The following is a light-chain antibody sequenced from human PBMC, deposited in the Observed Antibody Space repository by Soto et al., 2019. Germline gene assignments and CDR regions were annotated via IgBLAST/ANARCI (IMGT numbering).Light chain of an antibody. CDR2: KAS. Sequence: DIQMTQSPSTLSASVGDRVTITCRASQSISTWLAWYQQKPGKAPKLLIYKASTLKSGVPSRFSGSGSGTEFTLTISGLQPDDFATYCCQHYNSYSEAFGQGTKVDI. V-gene: IGKV1-5*03. J-gene: IGKJ1*01. CDR1: QSISTW. CDR3: QHYNSYSEA.